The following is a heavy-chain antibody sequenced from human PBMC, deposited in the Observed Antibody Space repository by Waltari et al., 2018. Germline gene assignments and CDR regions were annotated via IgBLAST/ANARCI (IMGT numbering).Heavy chain of an antibody. CDR2: IYYSGST. D-gene: IGHD2-21*02. Sequence: QLQLQESGPGLVKPSETLSLTCTVSGGSISSSRYYWGWIRQPPGKGLEWIGSIYYSGSTYYNPSLKSRVTISVDTSKNQFSLKLSSVTAADTAVYYCARTSRGDSPYFDYWGQGTLVTVSS. CDR3: ARTSRGDSPYFDY. V-gene: IGHV4-39*07. CDR1: GGSISSSRYY. J-gene: IGHJ4*02.